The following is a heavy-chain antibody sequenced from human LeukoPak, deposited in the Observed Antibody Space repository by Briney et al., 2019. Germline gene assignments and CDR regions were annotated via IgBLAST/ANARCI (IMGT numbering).Heavy chain of an antibody. CDR1: GFTFSSYW. V-gene: IGHV3-7*01. CDR2: IKQDGSEK. J-gene: IGHJ4*02. Sequence: SGGSLRLSCAASGFTFSSYWMSWVRQAPGKGLEWVANIKQDGSEKYYVDSVKGRFTISRDNAKNSLYLQMNSLRAEDTAVYYCARDNGYSSSWYDYWGQGTLVTVSS. D-gene: IGHD6-13*01. CDR3: ARDNGYSSSWYDY.